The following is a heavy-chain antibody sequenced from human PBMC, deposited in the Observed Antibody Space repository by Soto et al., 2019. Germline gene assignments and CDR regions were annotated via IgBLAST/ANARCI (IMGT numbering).Heavy chain of an antibody. CDR2: INPNSGGT. Sequence: ASVKVSCKASGYTFTEYYLHWVRQAPGQGLEWMGWINPNSGGTNYAQKFQGRVTMTRDTSISTAYMELSRLTSDDTAVYYCARPNKYDTTGYKYDYWGQGTLVTVSS. J-gene: IGHJ4*02. CDR1: GYTFTEYY. D-gene: IGHD3-22*01. V-gene: IGHV1-2*02. CDR3: ARPNKYDTTGYKYDY.